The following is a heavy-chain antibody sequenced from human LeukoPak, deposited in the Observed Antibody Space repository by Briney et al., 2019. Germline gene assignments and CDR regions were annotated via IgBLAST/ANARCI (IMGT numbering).Heavy chain of an antibody. CDR2: ISYDGSNK. J-gene: IGHJ4*02. Sequence: GGSLRLSCAASGFTFSSYAIHWVRQAPGKGLEWVAVISYDGSNKYYADSVKGRFTISRDNSKNTLYLQMNSLRAEDTAVYYCAKWPIDWGQGTLVTVSS. CDR1: GFTFSSYA. V-gene: IGHV3-30-3*02. CDR3: AKWPID.